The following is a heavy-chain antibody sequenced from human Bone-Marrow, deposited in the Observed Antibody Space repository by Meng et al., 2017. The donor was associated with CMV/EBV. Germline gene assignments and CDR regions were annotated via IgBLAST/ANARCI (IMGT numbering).Heavy chain of an antibody. Sequence: ASVKVSCKASGYTFTSYDINWVRQATGQGLEWMGWMNPNSGNTGYAQKFQGRVTMTRNTSISTAYMELSSLRSEDTAVYYCAKPYSSSINRYFDYWGQGTLVTVSS. CDR3: AKPYSSSINRYFDY. V-gene: IGHV1-8*01. CDR2: MNPNSGNT. CDR1: GYTFTSYD. D-gene: IGHD6-6*01. J-gene: IGHJ4*02.